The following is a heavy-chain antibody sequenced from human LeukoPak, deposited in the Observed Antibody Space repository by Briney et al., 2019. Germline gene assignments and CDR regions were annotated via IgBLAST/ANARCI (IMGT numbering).Heavy chain of an antibody. Sequence: GGSLRLSCAASGFTFSSYAMSWVRQAPGKGLECVSALSGSGGSTYYEASVKGRFTISRDNSKNKLYLQMNSLRAEDTAVYYCAKDLERGVIVVALDYWGQGTLVTVSS. CDR1: GFTFSSYA. D-gene: IGHD3-22*01. CDR2: LSGSGGST. CDR3: AKDLERGVIVVALDY. J-gene: IGHJ4*02. V-gene: IGHV3-23*01.